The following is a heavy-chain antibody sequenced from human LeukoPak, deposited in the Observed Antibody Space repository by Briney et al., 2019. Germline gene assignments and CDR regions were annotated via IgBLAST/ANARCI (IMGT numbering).Heavy chain of an antibody. Sequence: GASVKVSCKASGYTFTSYGTSWVRQAPGQGLEWMGWISTYNGNTNFAQKLQGRVTMTTDTSTSTAYMDLRSLRSDDTAVYYCAREPYGDAFDIWGQGTMVTVSS. V-gene: IGHV1-18*01. J-gene: IGHJ3*02. D-gene: IGHD4-17*01. CDR3: AREPYGDAFDI. CDR2: ISTYNGNT. CDR1: GYTFTSYG.